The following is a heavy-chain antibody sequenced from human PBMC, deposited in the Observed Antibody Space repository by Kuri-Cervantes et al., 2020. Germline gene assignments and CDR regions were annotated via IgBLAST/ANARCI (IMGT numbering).Heavy chain of an antibody. J-gene: IGHJ6*03. V-gene: IGHV1-46*01. D-gene: IGHD3-3*01. CDR2: INPSGGST. CDR1: GYTFTGYY. Sequence: ASVKVSCKASGYTFTGYYIHWVRQAPGQGLEWMGIINPSGGSTSYAQKFQGRVTMTRDTSTSTVYMELSSLRSEDTAVYYCARDKPYHYDSGEYYYYYMDVWGKGTTVTVSS. CDR3: ARDKPYHYDSGEYYYYYMDV.